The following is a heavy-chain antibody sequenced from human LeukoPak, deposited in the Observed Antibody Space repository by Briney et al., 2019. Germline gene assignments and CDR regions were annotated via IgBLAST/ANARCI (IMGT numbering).Heavy chain of an antibody. CDR3: ANSQQQLVISAFDI. CDR1: GFTFSSYA. CDR2: ISYDGSNK. J-gene: IGHJ3*02. D-gene: IGHD6-13*01. Sequence: GGSLRLSCAASGFTFSSYAMHWVRQAPGKGLEWVAVISYDGSNKYYADSVKGRFTISRDNSKNTLYLQMNSLRAEDTAVYYCANSQQQLVISAFDIWGQGTMVTVSS. V-gene: IGHV3-30*04.